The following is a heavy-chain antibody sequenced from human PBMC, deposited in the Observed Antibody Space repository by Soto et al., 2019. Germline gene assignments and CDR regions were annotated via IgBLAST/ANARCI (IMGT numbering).Heavy chain of an antibody. CDR1: GYSFTSYW. CDR2: IDTSESYT. V-gene: IGHV5-10-1*01. CDR3: ARHGYYERSGYYRDNGFDP. J-gene: IGHJ5*02. D-gene: IGHD3-22*01. Sequence: GESLKISCKGSGYSFTSYWIRWVRRMPGKGLEWMGRIDTSESYTNYSPSFQGHVTISADNSISTAYLQWSSLKDSDTAMYYCARHGYYERSGYYRDNGFDPWGQGILVTVSS.